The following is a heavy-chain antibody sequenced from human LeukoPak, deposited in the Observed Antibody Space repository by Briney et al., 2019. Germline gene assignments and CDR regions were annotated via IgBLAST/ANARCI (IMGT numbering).Heavy chain of an antibody. CDR1: GYTFTGYY. D-gene: IGHD6-19*01. J-gene: IGHJ4*02. CDR2: INPNSGGT. V-gene: IGHV1-2*02. CDR3: ARAPPSSRFSGPIDY. Sequence: ASVKVSCKASGYTFTGYYMHWVRQAPGQGLEWMGWINPNSGGTNYAQKFQGRVTMTRDTSISTAYMELSRLRSDDTAVYYCARAPPSSRFSGPIDYWGQGTLVTASS.